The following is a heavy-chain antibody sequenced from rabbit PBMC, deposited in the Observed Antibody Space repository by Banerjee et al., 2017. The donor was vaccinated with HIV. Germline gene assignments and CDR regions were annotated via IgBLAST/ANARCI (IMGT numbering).Heavy chain of an antibody. V-gene: IGHV1S43*01. J-gene: IGHJ4*01. Sequence: QSLEESGGGLVKPGASLTLTCKASGFSFSGDCDMCWVRQAPGKGLQWIGCIDIGSGSTFYASWVNGRFTISRSTSLNTVDLKMSSLTAADTATYFCARGDYGGYVYAIPYFNFWGPGTLVTVS. CDR2: IDIGSGST. CDR1: GFSFSGDCD. D-gene: IGHD6-1*01. CDR3: ARGDYGGYVYAIPYFNF.